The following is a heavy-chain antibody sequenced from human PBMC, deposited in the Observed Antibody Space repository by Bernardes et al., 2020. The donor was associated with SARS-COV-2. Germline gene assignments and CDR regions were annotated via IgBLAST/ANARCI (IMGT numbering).Heavy chain of an antibody. V-gene: IGHV1-24*01. CDR2: FDPEDGET. J-gene: IGHJ5*02. CDR1: FYPLTELS. D-gene: IGHD3-10*01. CDR3: ATAPPTYYYGSGSRSWFDP. Sequence: SFPFSFYPLTELSMHWVRQAPGKGLEWMGGFDPEDGETIYAQKFQGRVTMTEDTSTDTAYMELSSLRSEDTAVYYCATAPPTYYYGSGSRSWFDPWGQGTLVTVSS.